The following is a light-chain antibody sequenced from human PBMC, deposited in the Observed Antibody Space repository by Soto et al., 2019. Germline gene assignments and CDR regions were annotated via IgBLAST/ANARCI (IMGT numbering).Light chain of an antibody. CDR2: DAS. J-gene: IGKJ5*01. CDR1: QTVSNN. V-gene: IGKV3-15*01. CDR3: QQYGSSIT. Sequence: EIVITPSPDTPSVSPVERATPSCRASQTVSNNLAWFQQKPGQAPRLLIYDASTRATGVPARFSGGGSGTDFTLTITTLQSEDFAVYYCQQYGSSITFGQGTRLEI.